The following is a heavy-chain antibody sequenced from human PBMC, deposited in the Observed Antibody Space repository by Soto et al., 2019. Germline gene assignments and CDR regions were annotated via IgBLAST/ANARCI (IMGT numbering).Heavy chain of an antibody. Sequence: GGSLRLACAASGFTFSNAWMNWVRQAPGKGLEWVGRIKSKTDGGTTDYAAPVKGRFTISRDDSKNTLYLQMNSLKTEDTAVYYCTTDPVTMIVVVPSSVRAQRTLVTGSS. J-gene: IGHJ4*02. V-gene: IGHV3-15*07. CDR1: GFTFSNAW. CDR3: TTDPVTMIVVVPSSV. D-gene: IGHD3-22*01. CDR2: IKSKTDGGTT.